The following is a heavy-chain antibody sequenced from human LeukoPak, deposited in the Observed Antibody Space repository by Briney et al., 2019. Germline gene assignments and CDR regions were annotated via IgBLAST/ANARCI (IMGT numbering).Heavy chain of an antibody. V-gene: IGHV3-23*01. J-gene: IGHJ4*02. D-gene: IGHD1-26*01. CDR1: GFTFSSYA. CDR2: IRDSGSST. CDR3: AKYGPQDSGSSHFDY. Sequence: PGGALRLSCAASGFTFSSYAMSWVRQAPGKGLEWVSAIRDSGSSTHYADSAKGRFTTSRDNSKNTLFLQMNSLRAEDTAIYYCAKYGPQDSGSSHFDYWGQEALVTVSS.